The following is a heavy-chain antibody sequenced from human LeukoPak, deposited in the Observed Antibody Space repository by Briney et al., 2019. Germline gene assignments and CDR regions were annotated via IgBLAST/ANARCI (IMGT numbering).Heavy chain of an antibody. CDR3: AKDQDPIYSHFDY. D-gene: IGHD2-15*01. CDR2: ISGSGGST. CDR1: GCTFSSYG. J-gene: IGHJ4*02. V-gene: IGHV3-23*01. Sequence: GGSLRLSCAASGCTFSSYGMHWVRQAPGKGLEWVSAISGSGGSTYYADSVKGRFTIPRDNSKNTLYLQMNSLRAEDTAVYYCAKDQDPIYSHFDYWGQGTLVTVSS.